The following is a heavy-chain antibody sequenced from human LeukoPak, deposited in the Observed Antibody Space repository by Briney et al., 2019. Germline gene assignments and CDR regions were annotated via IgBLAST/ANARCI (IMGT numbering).Heavy chain of an antibody. D-gene: IGHD3-22*01. CDR3: ARDYMGDSSGYAVNDALDI. CDR2: IYYSGST. V-gene: IGHV4-34*01. Sequence: PSETLSLTCAVYGGSFSGYYWGWIRQPPGKGLEWIGSIYYSGSTYYNPSLKSRVTISGDKSKNQFSLKLSSVTAADTAVYYCARDYMGDSSGYAVNDALDIWGQGTMVIVSS. J-gene: IGHJ3*02. CDR1: GGSFSGYY.